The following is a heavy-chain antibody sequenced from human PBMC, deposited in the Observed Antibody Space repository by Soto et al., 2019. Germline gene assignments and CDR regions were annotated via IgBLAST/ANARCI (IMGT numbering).Heavy chain of an antibody. CDR3: ARGPGYCSSTSCLRSYYYYYYMDV. CDR2: MNPNSGNT. J-gene: IGHJ6*03. D-gene: IGHD2-2*01. V-gene: IGHV1-8*01. CDR1: GYTFTSYD. Sequence: ASVKVSCTASGYTFTSYDINWVRPATGQGLEWMGWMNPNSGNTGYAQKFQGRVTMTRNTSISTAYMELSSLRSEDTAVYYCARGPGYCSSTSCLRSYYYYYYMDVWGKGTTVTVSS.